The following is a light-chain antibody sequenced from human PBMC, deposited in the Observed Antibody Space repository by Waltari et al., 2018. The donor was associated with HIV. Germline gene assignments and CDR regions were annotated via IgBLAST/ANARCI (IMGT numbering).Light chain of an antibody. CDR2: RND. J-gene: IGLJ6*01. CDR3: ASWDDALSSWL. V-gene: IGLV1-47*01. Sequence: QSGLRQPPSTSRPPGQRVVISCSGSTSNVGKNYVSWSQQLPGAAPRRLSYRNDRRPSGVPYRFTAAKSGSSASLVIIGLRSDDEAEYFCASWDDALSSWLFGGGTKLTVL. CDR1: TSNVGKNY.